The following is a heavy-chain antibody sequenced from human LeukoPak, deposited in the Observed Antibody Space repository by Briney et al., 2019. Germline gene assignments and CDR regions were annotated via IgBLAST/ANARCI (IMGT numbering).Heavy chain of an antibody. J-gene: IGHJ4*02. CDR2: INHSGST. Sequence: PSETLSLTCAVSGGSFSGYYWSWIRQPPGKGLEWIGEINHSGSTNYNPSLKSRVTISVDTSKNQFSLKLSSVTAADTAVYYCARSQEDIVVVVAATSSPYYFDYWCQGTRVTVSS. V-gene: IGHV4-34*01. CDR3: ARSQEDIVVVVAATSSPYYFDY. D-gene: IGHD2-15*01. CDR1: GGSFSGYY.